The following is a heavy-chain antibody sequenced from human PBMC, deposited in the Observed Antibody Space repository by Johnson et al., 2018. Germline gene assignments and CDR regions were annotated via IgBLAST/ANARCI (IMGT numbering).Heavy chain of an antibody. J-gene: IGHJ6*03. Sequence: VQLVESGGGLVQPGGSLRLSCAASGFTFNSYAMNWVRRAPGKGLEWVSAISDSGGGTYYTDSVKGRFIISRDNPKNALYLQMNSLRAEDTAIYSCEKPAYCGGDCYQYYMDVWGKGTTVTVSS. D-gene: IGHD2-21*02. V-gene: IGHV3-23*04. CDR2: ISDSGGGT. CDR3: EKPAYCGGDCYQYYMDV. CDR1: GFTFNSYA.